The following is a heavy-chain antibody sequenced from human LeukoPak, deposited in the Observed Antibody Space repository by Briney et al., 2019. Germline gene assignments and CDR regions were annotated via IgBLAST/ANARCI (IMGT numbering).Heavy chain of an antibody. CDR2: ISSSSSTI. V-gene: IGHV3-48*04. D-gene: IGHD4-17*01. CDR1: GFTFSNAW. CDR3: ARDYGDHGGY. J-gene: IGHJ4*02. Sequence: GGSLRLSCAASGFTFSNAWMSWVRQAPGKGLEWVSYISSSSSTIYYADSVKGRFTISRDNAKNSLYLQMNSLRAEDTAVYYCARDYGDHGGYWGQGTLVTVSS.